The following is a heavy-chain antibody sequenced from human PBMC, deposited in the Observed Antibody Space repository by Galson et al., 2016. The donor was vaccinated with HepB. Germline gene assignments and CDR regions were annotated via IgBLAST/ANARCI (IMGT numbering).Heavy chain of an antibody. D-gene: IGHD3-3*01. V-gene: IGHV3-33*01. Sequence: SLRLSCAASGFSFNTYAMHWVRQAPGKGLEWVTLIWYDGTNENYADSVKGRFIISRDNSKNTVYLQMNSLRAEDTAMYYCARAGNYDFDAAVDFWGQGTMVTVSS. CDR1: GFSFNTYA. CDR2: IWYDGTNE. CDR3: ARAGNYDFDAAVDF. J-gene: IGHJ3*01.